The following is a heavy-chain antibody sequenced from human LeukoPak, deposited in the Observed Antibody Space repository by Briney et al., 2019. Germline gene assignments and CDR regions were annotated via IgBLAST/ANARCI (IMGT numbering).Heavy chain of an antibody. CDR3: NVRWGPNSDY. CDR1: GFTFSSYW. Sequence: GGSLRLSCAASGFTFSSYWMSWVRQAPGKGLEWVANIKPDGSEKFYLDSVKGRFTISRDNAKNTLFLHMNSLRAEDTAVYYCNVRWGPNSDYWGQGTLVTVSS. J-gene: IGHJ4*02. D-gene: IGHD7-27*01. V-gene: IGHV3-7*01. CDR2: IKPDGSEK.